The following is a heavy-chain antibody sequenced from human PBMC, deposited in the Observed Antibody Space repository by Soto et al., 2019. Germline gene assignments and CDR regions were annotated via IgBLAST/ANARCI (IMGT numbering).Heavy chain of an antibody. CDR2: IRVDNGNT. CDR1: GYTFAIYG. V-gene: IGHV1-18*01. CDR3: ARDQGRIAAAGSYFEY. J-gene: IGHJ4*02. D-gene: IGHD6-13*01. Sequence: ASVKVSCKVSGYTFAIYGISWVRQAPGQGLEWLGWIRVDNGNTNYAQKLQDRLTMTTDTSTSTAYMELRSLRSDNTAVYYCARDQGRIAAAGSYFEYWGQGTLVTVSS.